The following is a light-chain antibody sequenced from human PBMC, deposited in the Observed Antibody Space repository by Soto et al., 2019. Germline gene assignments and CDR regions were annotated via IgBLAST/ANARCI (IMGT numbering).Light chain of an antibody. Sequence: EIVMTQSPATLSVSPGERATLSCTASQSVSSKLAWYQQKPGQAPRVLIYGASTRATGIPDRFSGSGSGTEFALTISSLQSEDFAVYYCQQYNDWPPTWTFGQGTRVEIK. J-gene: IGKJ1*01. CDR2: GAS. V-gene: IGKV3-15*01. CDR1: QSVSSK. CDR3: QQYNDWPPTWT.